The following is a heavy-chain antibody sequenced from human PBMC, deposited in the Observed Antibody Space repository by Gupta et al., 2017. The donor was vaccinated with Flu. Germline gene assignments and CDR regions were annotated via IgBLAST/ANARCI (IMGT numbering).Heavy chain of an antibody. D-gene: IGHD5-18*01. CDR3: ARARGYSYGYRLFDP. J-gene: IGHJ5*02. V-gene: IGHV4-34*01. CDR2: INHSGST. Sequence: VWIGEINHSGSTNYNPSLKSRVTISVDTSKNQFSLKLSSVTAADTAVYYCARARGYSYGYRLFDPWGQGTLVTVSS.